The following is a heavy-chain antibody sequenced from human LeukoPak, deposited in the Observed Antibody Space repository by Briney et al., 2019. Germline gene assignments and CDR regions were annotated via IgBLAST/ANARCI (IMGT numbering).Heavy chain of an antibody. J-gene: IGHJ5*02. V-gene: IGHV3-74*01. Sequence: GGSLRLSCAASGFTFSSYWMSWVRQAPGKGLVWVSRINSDGSSTSYADSVKGRFTISRDNAKNTLYLQMNSLRAEDTAVYYCAKYYDFWPNWFDPWGQGTLVTVSS. CDR1: GFTFSSYW. D-gene: IGHD3-3*01. CDR2: INSDGSST. CDR3: AKYYDFWPNWFDP.